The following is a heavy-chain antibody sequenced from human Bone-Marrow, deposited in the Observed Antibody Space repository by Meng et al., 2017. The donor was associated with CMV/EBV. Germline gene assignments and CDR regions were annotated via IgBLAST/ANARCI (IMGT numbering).Heavy chain of an antibody. CDR1: GFTFSSYG. CDR3: AKESVGATDI. J-gene: IGHJ3*02. Sequence: GESLKISCAASGFTFSSYGMHWVRQAPGKGLEWVAFIRYDGSNKYYADSVKGRFTISRDNSKNTLYLQMNSLRAEDTAVYYGAKESVGATDIWGQGTMVTVSS. D-gene: IGHD1-26*01. V-gene: IGHV3-30*02. CDR2: IRYDGSNK.